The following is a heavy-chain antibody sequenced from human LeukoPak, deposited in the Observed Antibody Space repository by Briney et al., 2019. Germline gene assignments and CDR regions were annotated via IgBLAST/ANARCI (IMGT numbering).Heavy chain of an antibody. Sequence: PGGSLRLSCAASGFTFSSNSMTWVRQTPGKGLEWVSGISGSGDSTFYADSVKGRFTISRDNAKNSLYLQLNSLRAEDTAVYYCARDWAIVVGGPPGYMDVWGKGTTVTVSS. CDR1: GFTFSSNS. CDR3: ARDWAIVVGGPPGYMDV. V-gene: IGHV3-23*01. D-gene: IGHD2-21*01. CDR2: ISGSGDST. J-gene: IGHJ6*03.